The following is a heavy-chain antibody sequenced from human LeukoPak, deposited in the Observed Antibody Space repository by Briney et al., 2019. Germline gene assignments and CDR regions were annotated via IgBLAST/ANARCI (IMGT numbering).Heavy chain of an antibody. CDR3: AQLLLRGPTA. V-gene: IGHV3-7*01. D-gene: IGHD2-15*01. Sequence: GGSLRLSCAASGFTFTNYYMSWVRQAPGKGLEWVANINHVGTETFYVDSVKGRFTISRDNAKNSLYLQMSSLRAEDTAVYYCAQLLLRGPTAWGQGTLVTVSS. J-gene: IGHJ4*02. CDR2: INHVGTET. CDR1: GFTFTNYY.